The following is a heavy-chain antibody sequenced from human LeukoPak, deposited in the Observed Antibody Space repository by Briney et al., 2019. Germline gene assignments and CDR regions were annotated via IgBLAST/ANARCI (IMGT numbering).Heavy chain of an antibody. CDR1: GFTFSSYA. D-gene: IGHD2-2*01. J-gene: IGHJ4*02. Sequence: GGSLRLSCAASGFTFSSYAMSWVRQAPGKGLEWVSAISGSGGRTYYADSVKGRFTISRDNSKNTLYLQMNSLRAENTAVYYCAKDHCSSTSCYVFDYWGQGTLVTVSS. V-gene: IGHV3-23*01. CDR3: AKDHCSSTSCYVFDY. CDR2: ISGSGGRT.